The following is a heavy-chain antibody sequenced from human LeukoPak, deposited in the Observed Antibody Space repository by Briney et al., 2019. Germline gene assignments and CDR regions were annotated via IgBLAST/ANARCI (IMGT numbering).Heavy chain of an antibody. CDR3: ARETSLAGFASGLGFNY. CDR2: IYHSGGT. D-gene: IGHD6-19*01. CDR1: GGSISSYY. J-gene: IGHJ4*02. Sequence: SETLSLTCTVSGGSISSYYWSWIRQPPGKGLEWIGYIYHSGGTDYNPSLKSRVTISVDRSKNQFSLKLSSVTAADTAVYYCARETSLAGFASGLGFNYWGQGILVTVSS. V-gene: IGHV4-59*12.